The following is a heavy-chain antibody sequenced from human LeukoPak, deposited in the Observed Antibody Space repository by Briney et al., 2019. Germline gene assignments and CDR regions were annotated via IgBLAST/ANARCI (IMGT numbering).Heavy chain of an antibody. CDR2: IIPILGIA. Sequence: SVKVSCKASGGIFSSYAISWVRQAPGQGLEWMGRIIPILGIANYAQKFQGRVTITADKSTSTAYMELSSLRSEDTAVYYCAGRYCSSTSCYTREFDYWGQGTLVTVSS. J-gene: IGHJ4*02. V-gene: IGHV1-69*04. CDR3: AGRYCSSTSCYTREFDY. CDR1: GGIFSSYA. D-gene: IGHD2-2*02.